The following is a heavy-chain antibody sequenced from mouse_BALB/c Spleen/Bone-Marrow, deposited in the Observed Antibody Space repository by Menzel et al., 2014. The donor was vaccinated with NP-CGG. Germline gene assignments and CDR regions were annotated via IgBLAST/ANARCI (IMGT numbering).Heavy chain of an antibody. CDR1: GFTFTDYY. CDR3: ARDMGGLLFDS. J-gene: IGHJ2*01. CDR2: IRNKANGYTT. V-gene: IGHV7-3*02. Sequence: DVKLVESGGGLVQPGGSLRLSCATSGFTFTDYYMNWVRPPPGKALEWLVFIRNKANGYTTEYSASVKGRFTISRDNSQSILYLQMNTLRAEDSATYFCARDMGGLLFDSWGQGTTLTVSS. D-gene: IGHD1-1*01.